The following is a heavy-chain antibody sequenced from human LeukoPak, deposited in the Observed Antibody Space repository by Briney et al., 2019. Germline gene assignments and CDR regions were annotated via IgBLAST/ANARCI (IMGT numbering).Heavy chain of an antibody. CDR1: GYSFTSYW. D-gene: IGHD4-17*01. CDR3: ARQPDYGRGYFDY. J-gene: IGHJ4*02. V-gene: IGHV5-51*01. CDR2: IYPGDSGT. Sequence: GESLKISCKGSGYSFTSYWIGWVRQMPGKGLEWMGIIYPGDSGTRYSPSFQGRVTISADKSISTAYLQWSSLKASDTAMYYCARQPDYGRGYFDYWGQGTLVTVSS.